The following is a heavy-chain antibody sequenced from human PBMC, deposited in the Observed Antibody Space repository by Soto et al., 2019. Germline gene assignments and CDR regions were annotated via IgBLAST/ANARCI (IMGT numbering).Heavy chain of an antibody. CDR2: VYYSGST. CDR1: GGSISTSTYY. Sequence: PSETLSLTCTVSGGSISTSTYYWGWIRQPPGKGLEWIVSVYYSGSTFYNPSLKSRVTISVDTSKNQVSLSLSSVTAADMAVYYCAALTGYYYYYMDVWGKGTTVTVSS. D-gene: IGHD3-9*01. V-gene: IGHV4-39*01. CDR3: AALTGYYYYYMDV. J-gene: IGHJ6*03.